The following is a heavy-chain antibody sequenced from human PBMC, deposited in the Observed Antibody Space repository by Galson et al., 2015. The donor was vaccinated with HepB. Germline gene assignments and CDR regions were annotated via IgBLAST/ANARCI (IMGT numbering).Heavy chain of an antibody. D-gene: IGHD2-21*01. J-gene: IGHJ3*02. V-gene: IGHV3-66*01. CDR1: GFTVSSNY. CDR3: ARDLGGGGAFDI. Sequence: SLRLSCAASGFTVSSNYMSWVRQAPGKGLEWVSILYSGGNTYYADSVKGRFTISRDNSKNTLYLQMKSLRAEDTAVYYCARDLGGGGAFDIWGQGTMVTVSS. CDR2: LYSGGNT.